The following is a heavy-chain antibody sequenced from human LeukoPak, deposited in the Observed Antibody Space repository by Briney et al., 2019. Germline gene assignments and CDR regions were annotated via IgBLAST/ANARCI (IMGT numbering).Heavy chain of an antibody. CDR1: GGSIRSGSYY. J-gene: IGHJ4*02. CDR3: ARTASGYYLFDY. CDR2: MYTSGST. D-gene: IGHD3-22*01. V-gene: IGHV4-61*02. Sequence: SETLSLTCTVSGGSIRSGSYYWNWIRQPAGKGREWIGRMYTSGSTNYNPSLKSRLTISADTPKNQFSLKLSSVTAADTAVYYCARTASGYYLFDYWGQGTLVTVSS.